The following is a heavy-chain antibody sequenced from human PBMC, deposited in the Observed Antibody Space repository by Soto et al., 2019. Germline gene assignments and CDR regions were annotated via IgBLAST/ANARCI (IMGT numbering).Heavy chain of an antibody. D-gene: IGHD3-3*01. V-gene: IGHV3-23*01. CDR1: GFTFSSYA. CDR3: AKDRGKYYDFWSGYESVPFDY. CDR2: ISGSGGST. J-gene: IGHJ4*02. Sequence: GSLRLSCAASGFTFSSYAMSWVRQAPGKGLEWVSAISGSGGSTYYADSVKGRFTISRDNSKNTLYLQMNSLRAEDTAVYYCAKDRGKYYDFWSGYESVPFDYWGQGTLVTVSS.